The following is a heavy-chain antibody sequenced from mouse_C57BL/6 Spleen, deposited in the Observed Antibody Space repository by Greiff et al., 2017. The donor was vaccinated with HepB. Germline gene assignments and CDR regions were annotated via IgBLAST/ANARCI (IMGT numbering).Heavy chain of an antibody. CDR1: GYTFTSYD. CDR3: ARSGYYGSYWYFDV. J-gene: IGHJ1*03. Sequence: VQLQQSGPELVKPGASVKLSCKASGYTFTSYDINWVKQRPGQGLEWIGWIYPRDGSNKYNEKFKGKATLTVDTSSSTAYMELHSLTSEDSAVYFCARSGYYGSYWYFDVWGTGTTVTVSS. D-gene: IGHD1-1*01. CDR2: IYPRDGSN. V-gene: IGHV1-85*01.